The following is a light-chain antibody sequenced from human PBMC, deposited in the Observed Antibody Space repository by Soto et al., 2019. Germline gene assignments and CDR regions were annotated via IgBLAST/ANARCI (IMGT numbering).Light chain of an antibody. J-gene: IGKJ1*01. CDR2: GAS. CDR1: QSVGSD. Sequence: IVMTQSPATLFVSPGARVPLSGRASQSVGSDLAWSQQKPGQAPRLLSYGASTRATGIPARFSGSGAGTEVTLTSSSLGSEDFAVYDGQQYNSWPETFGQGTKVETK. V-gene: IGKV3-15*01. CDR3: QQYNSWPET.